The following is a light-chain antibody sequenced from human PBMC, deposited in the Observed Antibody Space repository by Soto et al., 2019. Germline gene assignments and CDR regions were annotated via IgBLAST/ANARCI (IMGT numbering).Light chain of an antibody. V-gene: IGKV1-5*01. CDR3: QNYKSYSQT. CDR1: QRIGRW. J-gene: IGKJ1*01. Sequence: DTQMTQSPSTLSASLGDRVTITCRASQRIGRWLAWYQQKPGKAPKLLIYYASTLLSGVPSRFSASGSGTEFALTISSLKPDDFATYYCQNYKSYSQTFGQGAKVEF. CDR2: YAS.